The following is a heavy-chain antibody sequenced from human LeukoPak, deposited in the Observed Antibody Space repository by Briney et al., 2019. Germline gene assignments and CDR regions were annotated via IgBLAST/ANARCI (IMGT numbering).Heavy chain of an antibody. Sequence: PGGSLRLSCAASGFTFSNYAIHGVRQAPGKGLEWVAVISSDGRDKHHADSVKGRFTISRDNSKNTLFLQTNSLRPEDTAVYYCAKDLRRIAAYYFDYWGQGTLVTVSS. D-gene: IGHD6-25*01. J-gene: IGHJ4*02. CDR2: ISSDGRDK. CDR1: GFTFSNYA. V-gene: IGHV3-30*18. CDR3: AKDLRRIAAYYFDY.